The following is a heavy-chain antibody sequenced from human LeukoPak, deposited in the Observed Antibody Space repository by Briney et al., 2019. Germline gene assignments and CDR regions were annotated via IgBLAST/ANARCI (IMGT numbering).Heavy chain of an antibody. CDR2: ISGRSSTI. CDR3: ARDRLTSGSYFFDY. J-gene: IGHJ4*02. Sequence: GGSLRLSCAASAFTFSDYSMNWVRQAPGKGLEWISYISGRSSTIYYADSVRGRFTISRDNAKNSMYLQMNSLRAEDTAVYYCARDRLTSGSYFFDYWGQGTLVAVSS. D-gene: IGHD1-26*01. V-gene: IGHV3-48*01. CDR1: AFTFSDYS.